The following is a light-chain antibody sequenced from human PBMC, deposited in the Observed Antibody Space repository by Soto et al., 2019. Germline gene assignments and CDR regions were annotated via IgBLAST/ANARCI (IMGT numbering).Light chain of an antibody. Sequence: DIQMTQSPSTLSSSVGDRVTITCRASQSISSWLAWYKQKPGKAPKLLIYDASSLESGVPSRFRGSGSGTEFTLTISSLKTDDFESYYCQQYDSYSWTFGQGTKVDIK. CDR2: DAS. CDR3: QQYDSYSWT. J-gene: IGKJ1*01. CDR1: QSISSW. V-gene: IGKV1-5*01.